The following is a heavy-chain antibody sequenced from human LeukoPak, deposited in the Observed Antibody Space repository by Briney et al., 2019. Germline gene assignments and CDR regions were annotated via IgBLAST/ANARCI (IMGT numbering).Heavy chain of an antibody. CDR3: ARAYNSNRNWFDP. D-gene: IGHD1-20*01. CDR1: GYSFTSYW. Sequence: GESLQISCKGSGYSFTSYWIGWVRQMPGKGLEWMGIIYPGDSDTRYSPSFQGQVTISADKSTSTAYLQWSSLKASDTAMYYCARAYNSNRNWFDPWGQGTLVTVSS. V-gene: IGHV5-51*01. CDR2: IYPGDSDT. J-gene: IGHJ5*02.